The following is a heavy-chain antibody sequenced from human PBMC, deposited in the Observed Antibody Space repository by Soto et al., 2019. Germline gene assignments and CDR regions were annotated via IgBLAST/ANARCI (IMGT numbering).Heavy chain of an antibody. CDR1: GFNFSIYT. CDR3: AKDRWRTGRSSSGLDY. J-gene: IGHJ4*02. V-gene: IGHV3-23*01. Sequence: WGSLPVACASYGFNFSIYTMSWVGQAQGKGLEWVSSIGASDGSTYYAHSVRGRFTITRHNPENLLYLQTSSLRAEDTAVYYCAKDRWRTGRSSSGLDYWGQGTLVTVSS. D-gene: IGHD6-6*01. CDR2: IGASDGST.